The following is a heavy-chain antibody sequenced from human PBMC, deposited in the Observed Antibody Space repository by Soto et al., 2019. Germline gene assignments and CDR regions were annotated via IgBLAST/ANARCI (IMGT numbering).Heavy chain of an antibody. Sequence: QVQLVESGGGLVKPGGSLRLSCAASGFTFSDYYMSWIRQAPGKGLEWVSYISSTSAYTNYADSVKGRFTISRDNAKKSLYLQMNSLRAEDTALYYCAREVGDGYNYVYVYWGQGTLLTVSS. CDR1: GFTFSDYY. D-gene: IGHD5-12*01. CDR2: ISSTSAYT. J-gene: IGHJ4*02. CDR3: AREVGDGYNYVYVY. V-gene: IGHV3-11*05.